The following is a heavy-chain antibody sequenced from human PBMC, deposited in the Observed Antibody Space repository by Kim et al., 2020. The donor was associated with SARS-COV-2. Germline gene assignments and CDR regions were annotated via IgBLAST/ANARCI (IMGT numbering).Heavy chain of an antibody. CDR1: GFTFSSYS. CDR2: ISSSSSYI. D-gene: IGHD2-21*02. V-gene: IGHV3-21*01. CDR3: ARDKHIVVVTAMLRPYNWSVT. J-gene: IGHJ5*02. Sequence: GGSLRLSCAASGFTFSSYSMNWVRQAPGKGLEWVSSISSSSSYIYYADSVKGRFTISRDNAKNSLYLQMNSLRAEDTAVYYCARDKHIVVVTAMLRPYNWSVTWGQGTLFTVSS.